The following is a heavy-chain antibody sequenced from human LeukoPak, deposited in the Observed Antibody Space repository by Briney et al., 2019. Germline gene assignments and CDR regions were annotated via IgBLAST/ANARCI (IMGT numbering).Heavy chain of an antibody. CDR1: GFTFSNAW. CDR3: STGWFYDSSYTSRHDY. V-gene: IGHV3-15*01. J-gene: IGHJ4*02. D-gene: IGHD3-22*01. CDR2: IKSKTDGGTT. Sequence: PGGSLRLSCAASGFTFSNAWMIWVRQAPGKGLAWVGRIKSKTDGGTTDYAAPVKGRFTISRDDSKNTLYLQMNSLKSEDTAVYYCSTGWFYDSSYTSRHDYWGQGTLVTVSS.